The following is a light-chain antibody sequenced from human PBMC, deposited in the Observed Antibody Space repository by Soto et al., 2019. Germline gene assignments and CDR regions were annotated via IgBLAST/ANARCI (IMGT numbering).Light chain of an antibody. J-gene: IGKJ2*01. Sequence: DMVLTQSPATLSVSPGERVTLPCRASQSASREMAWYQQRRGQAPRLLIYGASTRATGVPARFSGSGSGTEFTLTISSLQPEDSAVYYCQVRLTFGQGTKLEIK. CDR2: GAS. CDR3: QVRLT. V-gene: IGKV3-15*01. CDR1: QSASRE.